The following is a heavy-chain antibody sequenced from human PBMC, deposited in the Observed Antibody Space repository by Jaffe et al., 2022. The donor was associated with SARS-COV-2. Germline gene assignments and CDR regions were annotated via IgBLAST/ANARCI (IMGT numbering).Heavy chain of an antibody. V-gene: IGHV4-39*01. D-gene: IGHD3-9*01. CDR3: ARQRFFDWLAHLDY. CDR2: IYYGGST. CDR1: GGSISSSSSY. J-gene: IGHJ4*02. Sequence: QLQLQESGPGLVKPSETLSLTCTVSGGSISSSSSYWGWIRQPPGKGLEWIGSIYYGGSTYFNASLKSRVTISVDTSKNQFSLKLTSVTAADTAVYYCARQRFFDWLAHLDYWGQGTLVTVSS.